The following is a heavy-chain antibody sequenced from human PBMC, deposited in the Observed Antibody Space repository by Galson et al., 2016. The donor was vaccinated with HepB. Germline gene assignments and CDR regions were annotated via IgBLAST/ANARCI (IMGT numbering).Heavy chain of an antibody. D-gene: IGHD1-20*01. CDR3: AVMTGSTPEGY. CDR2: IYSGGST. Sequence: SLRLSCAASGFTVSNNYMSWVRQAPGKGLEWVSLIYSGGSTYYADSVKGRFTIPRHNSKNTLYLQMNSLRADDTAGYYWAVMTGSTPEGYWGQGTLVTVSS. CDR1: GFTVSNNY. J-gene: IGHJ4*02. V-gene: IGHV3-53*01.